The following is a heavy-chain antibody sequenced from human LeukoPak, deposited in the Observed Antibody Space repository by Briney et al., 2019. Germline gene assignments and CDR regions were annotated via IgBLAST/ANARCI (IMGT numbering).Heavy chain of an antibody. J-gene: IGHJ4*02. D-gene: IGHD6-6*01. Sequence: GGSLRLSCAASGFTFSNSAMNWVRQAPGKGLEWVSVITAGDGSAYYADSVKGRFTISRDNSKNTLYLQMNSLRAEDTAVYCCARDQISSSSAFDYWGQGTLVTVSS. V-gene: IGHV3-23*01. CDR1: GFTFSNSA. CDR3: ARDQISSSSAFDY. CDR2: ITAGDGSA.